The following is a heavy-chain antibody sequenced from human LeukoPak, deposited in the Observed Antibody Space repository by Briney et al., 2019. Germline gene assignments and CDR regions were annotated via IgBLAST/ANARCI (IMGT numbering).Heavy chain of an antibody. CDR1: GYTFTGYY. V-gene: IGHV1-2*02. D-gene: IGHD3-22*01. Sequence: ASVKVSCKASGYTFTGYYMHWVRQAPGQGLEWMGWINPNSGGTNYAQKFQGRVTMTRDTSISTAYMELSRLRSDDTAVYYCARNRRPRLRLGEPKYYYDSSGYSDFDYWGQGTLVTVSS. CDR3: ARNRRPRLRLGEPKYYYDSSGYSDFDY. CDR2: INPNSGGT. J-gene: IGHJ4*02.